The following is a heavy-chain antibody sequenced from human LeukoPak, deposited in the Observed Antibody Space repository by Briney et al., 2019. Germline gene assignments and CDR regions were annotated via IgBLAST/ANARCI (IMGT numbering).Heavy chain of an antibody. Sequence: PSETLSLTCTVSSGSIGSSSNYWGWIRQAPGKGLEWIGNVYYSGSTFYNPSLKSRVTISVDTSKNQFSLKLSSVTAADTAVYYCARGRWLQFFDYWGQGTLVTVSS. CDR1: SGSIGSSSNY. CDR3: ARGRWLQFFDY. J-gene: IGHJ4*02. CDR2: VYYSGST. D-gene: IGHD5-24*01. V-gene: IGHV4-39*07.